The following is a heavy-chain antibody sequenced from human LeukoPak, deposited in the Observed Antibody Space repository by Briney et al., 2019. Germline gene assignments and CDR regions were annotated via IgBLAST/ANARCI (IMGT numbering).Heavy chain of an antibody. Sequence: LETLSLTCAVYGGSFSGYYWSWIRQPPGKGLEWIGEINHSGSTNYNPSLKSRVTISVDTSKNQFSLKLSSVTAADTAVYYCARILRGIDYWGQGTLVTVSS. J-gene: IGHJ4*02. CDR1: GGSFSGYY. V-gene: IGHV4-34*01. CDR3: ARILRGIDY. CDR2: INHSGST. D-gene: IGHD3-10*01.